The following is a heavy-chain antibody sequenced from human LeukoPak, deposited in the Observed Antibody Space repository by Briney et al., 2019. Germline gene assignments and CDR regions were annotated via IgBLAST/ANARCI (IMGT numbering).Heavy chain of an antibody. V-gene: IGHV4-39*01. CDR3: ARATDSGDY. J-gene: IGHJ4*02. D-gene: IGHD1-26*01. CDR2: IYYSGST. CDR1: GGSISSSSYY. Sequence: SETLSLTCTVSGGSISSSSYYWRWVRQPPGKGLEWIGSIYYSGSTYYNPSLESRVTISVDTSKNQFSLKLSSVTAADTAVYYCARATDSGDYWGQGTLVTVSS.